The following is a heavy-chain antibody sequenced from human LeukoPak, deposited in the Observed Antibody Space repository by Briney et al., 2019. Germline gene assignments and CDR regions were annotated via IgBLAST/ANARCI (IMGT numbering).Heavy chain of an antibody. J-gene: IGHJ6*02. CDR3: AKDKGDGSSSYYYYYGMDV. V-gene: IGHV3-9*01. D-gene: IGHD6-13*01. Sequence: PGGSLRLSCAASGFTFSSYAMSWVRQAPGKGLEWVSGISWNSGSIGYADSVKGRFTISRDNAKNSLYLQMNSLRAEDTALYYCAKDKGDGSSSYYYYYGMDVWGQGTTVTVSS. CDR1: GFTFSSYA. CDR2: ISWNSGSI.